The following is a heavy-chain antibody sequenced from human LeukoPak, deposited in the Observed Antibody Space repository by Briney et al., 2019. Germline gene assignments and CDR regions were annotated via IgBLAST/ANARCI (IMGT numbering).Heavy chain of an antibody. V-gene: IGHV3-11*01. D-gene: IGHD1-26*01. Sequence: PGGSLRLSCAASGFIFSDYYMSWVRQAPGKGLEWVSYISINGRSIYYADSVKGRFTISRDNAKNSLYLQMTSLRAEDTAVYYCARDTSGSPSSAFDMWGQGTMVTVSS. CDR1: GFIFSDYY. CDR2: ISINGRSI. CDR3: ARDTSGSPSSAFDM. J-gene: IGHJ3*02.